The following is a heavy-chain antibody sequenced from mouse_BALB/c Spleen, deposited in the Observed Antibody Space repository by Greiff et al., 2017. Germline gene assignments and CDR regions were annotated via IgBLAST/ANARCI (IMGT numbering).Heavy chain of an antibody. J-gene: IGHJ3*01. D-gene: IGHD1-1*01. CDR1: GFTFSDYY. V-gene: IGHV5-4*02. CDR3: ARDRGYYGSSYGFAY. Sequence: DVKLVESGGGLVKPGGSLKLSCAASGFTFSDYYMYWVRQTPEKRLEWVATISDGGSYTYYPDSVKGRFTISRDNAKNNLYLQMSSLKSEDTAMYYCARDRGYYGSSYGFAYWGQGTLVTVSA. CDR2: ISDGGSYT.